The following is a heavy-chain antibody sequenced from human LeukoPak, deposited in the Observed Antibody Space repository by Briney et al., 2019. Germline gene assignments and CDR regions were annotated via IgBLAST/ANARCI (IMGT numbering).Heavy chain of an antibody. V-gene: IGHV1-69*13. Sequence: ASVKVSCKASGGTFSSYAISWVRQAPGQGLEWMGGIIPIFGTANFAQKFQGRVSITADESTSTAFMELSSLRSEDTAVYYCAREWGLESSGYYYAYWGQGTLVTVSS. CDR1: GGTFSSYA. CDR3: AREWGLESSGYYYAY. CDR2: IIPIFGTA. J-gene: IGHJ4*02. D-gene: IGHD3-22*01.